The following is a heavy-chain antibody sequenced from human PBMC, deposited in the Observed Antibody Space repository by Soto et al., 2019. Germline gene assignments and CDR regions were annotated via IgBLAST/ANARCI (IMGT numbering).Heavy chain of an antibody. Sequence: GGSLRLSCAASGFTFSNYAMSWGRQAPWKGLEWVSLVSATAGTTYYTDSVKGRFTISRDNSRNTVYLQMNSLRADDTAVYYCANDRLAGGFAYWXQGTLVTVSS. D-gene: IGHD3-16*01. J-gene: IGHJ4*02. CDR2: VSATAGTT. CDR1: GFTFSNYA. V-gene: IGHV3-23*01. CDR3: ANDRLAGGFAY.